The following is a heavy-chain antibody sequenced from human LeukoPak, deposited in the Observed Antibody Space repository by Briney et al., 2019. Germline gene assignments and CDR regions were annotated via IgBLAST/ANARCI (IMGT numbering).Heavy chain of an antibody. J-gene: IGHJ4*02. Sequence: GGSLRLSCAASGSTFSSYSMNWVRQAPGKGLEWVSSISSSSSYIYYADSVKGRFTISRDNAKNSLYLQMNSLRAEDTAVYYRARDQEMATKEYYFDYWGQGTLVTVSS. CDR3: ARDQEMATKEYYFDY. D-gene: IGHD5-24*01. V-gene: IGHV3-21*01. CDR2: ISSSSSYI. CDR1: GSTFSSYS.